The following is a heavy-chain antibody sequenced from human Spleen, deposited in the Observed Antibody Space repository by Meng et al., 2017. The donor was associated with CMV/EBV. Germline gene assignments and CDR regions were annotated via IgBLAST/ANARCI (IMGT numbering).Heavy chain of an antibody. V-gene: IGHV4-39*07. CDR1: INSPTYH. CDR2: IHYGGST. D-gene: IGHD2-2*01. J-gene: IGHJ6*02. CDR3: ARDHPPDPPASFFYYGMDV. Sequence: INSPTYHGGWIRQPPGKGLEWIGRIHYGGSTYYNPSLKSRVTISVDTSKNQFSLELSSVTAADTAVYYCARDHPPDPPASFFYYGMDVWGQGTLVTVSS.